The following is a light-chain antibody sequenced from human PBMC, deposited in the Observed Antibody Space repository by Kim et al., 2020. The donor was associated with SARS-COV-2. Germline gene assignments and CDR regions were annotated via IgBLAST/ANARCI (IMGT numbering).Light chain of an antibody. J-gene: IGLJ3*02. CDR3: QVWDTTTV. CDR1: NIGSKT. Sequence: SYELTQPLSVSVALGQTARITCGGNNIGSKTVHWYQQRPGQAPILVLYRDNNRPSGIPDRFSGTNSGHTATLTISRVQAGDEGDYYCQVWDTTTVFGGGTQLTVL. V-gene: IGLV3-9*01. CDR2: RDN.